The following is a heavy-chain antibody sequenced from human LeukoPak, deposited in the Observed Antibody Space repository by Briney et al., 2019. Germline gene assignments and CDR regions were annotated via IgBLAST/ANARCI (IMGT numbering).Heavy chain of an antibody. V-gene: IGHV3-23*01. J-gene: IGHJ4*02. CDR2: ISGSGGST. D-gene: IGHD6-13*01. CDR3: AKTYSSSRYYFDY. Sequence: TGGSLRLSCAASGFTFSSYAMSWVRQAPGKGLEWVSAISGSGGSTYYADSVRGRFTISRDNSKNTLYLQMNSLRAEDTAVYYCAKTYSSSRYYFDYWGQGTLVTVSS. CDR1: GFTFSSYA.